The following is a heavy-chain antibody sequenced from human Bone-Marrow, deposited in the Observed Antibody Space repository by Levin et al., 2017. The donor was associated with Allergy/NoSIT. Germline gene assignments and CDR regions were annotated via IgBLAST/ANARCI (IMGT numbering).Heavy chain of an antibody. J-gene: IGHJ5*02. CDR1: GFTFSNYA. V-gene: IGHV3-23*01. D-gene: IGHD3-22*01. CDR2: ISGSGGGT. Sequence: GESLKISCEASGFTFSNYAMNWVRQAPGKGLEWVSVISGSGGGTYYADSVKGRFTVSRDNSQNTVLLQMNSLRAEGPAIYYWAKDASSGVPQSWGRGILVTVSS. CDR3: AKDASSGVPQS.